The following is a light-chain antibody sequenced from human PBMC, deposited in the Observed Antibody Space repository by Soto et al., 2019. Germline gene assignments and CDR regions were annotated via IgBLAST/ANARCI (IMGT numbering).Light chain of an antibody. J-gene: IGLJ2*01. CDR1: SSNIGSNP. CDR2: NSN. Sequence: QSVLTQPPSASGTPGQRVTISCCGSSSNIGSNPVNWYQQLPGTAPKLLVYNSNQGPSGVPDRFSGSKSGTSASLAISGLQSEDEGDYYCVAWDDRLYGPIFGGGTKLTVL. V-gene: IGLV1-44*01. CDR3: VAWDDRLYGPI.